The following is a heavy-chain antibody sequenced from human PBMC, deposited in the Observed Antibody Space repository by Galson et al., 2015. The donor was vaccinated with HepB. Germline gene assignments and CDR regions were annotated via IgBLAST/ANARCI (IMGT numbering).Heavy chain of an antibody. CDR3: ANRQFLEGALDV. D-gene: IGHD3-3*01. CDR2: IIPGLGIT. J-gene: IGHJ6*02. CDR1: GGTFTSYA. V-gene: IGHV1-69*04. Sequence: SVKVSCKASGGTFTSYAICWVRQAPGQGLEWVGRIIPGLGITNYAQKLQGRVTITADKSRNIAYMEGSSLRYEDTAIYFCANRQFLEGALDVWGQGTTVTVSS.